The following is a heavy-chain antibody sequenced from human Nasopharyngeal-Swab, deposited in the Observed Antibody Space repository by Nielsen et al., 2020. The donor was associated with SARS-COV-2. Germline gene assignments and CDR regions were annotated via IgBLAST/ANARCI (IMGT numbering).Heavy chain of an antibody. Sequence: SETLSLTCAVYGGSFSGYYWGWIRQSPGKRLEWIATINHRGNTYYNPSLESRVTISADTSKDHFFLRVTSVTAADTAVYYCVRLYYDLLTGYFSVGGNFDYWGPGTLVTVSS. CDR2: INHRGNT. CDR1: GGSFSGYY. J-gene: IGHJ4*02. V-gene: IGHV4-34*01. D-gene: IGHD3-9*01. CDR3: VRLYYDLLTGYFSVGGNFDY.